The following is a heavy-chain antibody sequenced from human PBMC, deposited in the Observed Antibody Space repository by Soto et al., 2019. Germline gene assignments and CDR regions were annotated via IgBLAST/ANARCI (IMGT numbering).Heavy chain of an antibody. Sequence: GGSLRLSCAAAGFTFSTYAMSWVRQAPGKGLEWVSTIDNSGGITYYTDSVKGRFTISRDNSKNTLYLQMNSLRAEDTAIYYCAKGGYNYGFLFDCWGQGTLVTVSS. J-gene: IGHJ4*02. V-gene: IGHV3-23*05. D-gene: IGHD5-18*01. CDR2: IDNSGGIT. CDR1: GFTFSTYA. CDR3: AKGGYNYGFLFDC.